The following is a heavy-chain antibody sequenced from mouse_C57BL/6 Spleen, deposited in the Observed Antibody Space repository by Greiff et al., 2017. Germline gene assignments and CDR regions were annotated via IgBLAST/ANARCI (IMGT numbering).Heavy chain of an antibody. J-gene: IGHJ2*01. CDR3: ARWGDYYGSSWGY. CDR1: GYTFTSYW. D-gene: IGHD1-1*01. CDR2: IYPSDSET. Sequence: QVQLQQPGAELVRPGSSVKLSCKASGYTFTSYWMDWVKQRPGQGLEWIGNIYPSDSETHYNQKFKDKATLTVDKSSSTAYMQLSSLTSEDSAVYYCARWGDYYGSSWGYWGQGTTLTVSS. V-gene: IGHV1-61*01.